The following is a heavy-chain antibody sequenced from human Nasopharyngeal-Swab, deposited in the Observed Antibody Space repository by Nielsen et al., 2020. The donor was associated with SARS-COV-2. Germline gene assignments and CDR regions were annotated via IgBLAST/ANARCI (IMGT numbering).Heavy chain of an antibody. D-gene: IGHD6-13*01. CDR3: VGSSWYGDYYYYYGMDV. V-gene: IGHV4-39*07. CDR2: IYYSGST. CDR1: GGSISSSSYY. J-gene: IGHJ6*02. Sequence: GSLRLSCTVSGGSISSSSYYWGRIRQPPGKGLEWIGSIYYSGSTYYNPSLKSRVTISVDTSKNQFSLKLSSVTAADTAVYYCVGSSWYGDYYYYYGMDVWGQGTTVTVSS.